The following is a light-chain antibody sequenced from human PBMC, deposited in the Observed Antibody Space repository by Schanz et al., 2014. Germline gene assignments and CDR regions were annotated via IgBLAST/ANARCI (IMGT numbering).Light chain of an antibody. CDR2: GAS. CDR1: QSVSSSY. CDR3: QQYGRSPRT. Sequence: EIVLTQSPGTLSLSPGERATLSCRASQSVSSSYLAWYQQKPGQAPRLLIYGASSRATGIPDRFSGSGSGTDFTLTINRLEPEDFAVYYCQQYGRSPRTFGQGTKLEIK. V-gene: IGKV3-20*01. J-gene: IGKJ2*01.